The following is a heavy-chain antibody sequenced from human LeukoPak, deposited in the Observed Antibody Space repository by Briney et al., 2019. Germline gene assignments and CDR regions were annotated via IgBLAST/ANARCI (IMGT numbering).Heavy chain of an antibody. CDR3: ARGLPSGATLS. CDR1: GGSISSRGYH. V-gene: IGHV4-39*07. Sequence: SETLSLTCTVSGGSISSRGYHWGWIRQPPVRGLEWIGSIYYSGTTHYNPSLKSRVTVSVDRSKNQFSLKLSSVTAADTAVYYCARGLPSGATLSWGQGTMVTVSS. D-gene: IGHD6-25*01. CDR2: IYYSGTT. J-gene: IGHJ3*01.